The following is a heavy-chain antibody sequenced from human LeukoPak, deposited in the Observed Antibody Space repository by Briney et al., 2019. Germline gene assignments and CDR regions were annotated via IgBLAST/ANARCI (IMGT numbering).Heavy chain of an antibody. CDR3: ATSSPSDY. CDR2: ISSSTSYI. J-gene: IGHJ4*02. V-gene: IGHV3-21*01. CDR1: GFTFSSYS. Sequence: PGGSLRLSCAASGFTFSSYSMNWVRQAPGKGLEWVSSISSSTSYIYYADSVKGRFTISRDNAKNSLYLQMNGLRAEDTALCYCATSSPSDYGGQGTLVTVSS.